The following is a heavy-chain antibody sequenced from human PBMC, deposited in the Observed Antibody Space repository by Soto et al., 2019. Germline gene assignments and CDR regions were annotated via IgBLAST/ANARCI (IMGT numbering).Heavy chain of an antibody. J-gene: IGHJ4*02. CDR2: ISAYNGNT. CDR1: GYTFTSYG. D-gene: IGHD6-19*01. V-gene: IGHV1-18*01. CDR3: ARAPPGIAVAGTSDY. Sequence: ASVKVSCKASGYTFTSYGISWVRQAPGQGLEWMGWISAYNGNTNYAQKLQGRVTMTTDTSTSTAYMELRSLRSDDTAVYYCARAPPGIAVAGTSDYWGQGXLVTVYS.